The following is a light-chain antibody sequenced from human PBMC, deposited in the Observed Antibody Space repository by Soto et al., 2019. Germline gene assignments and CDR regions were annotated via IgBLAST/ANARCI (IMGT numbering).Light chain of an antibody. J-gene: IGKJ2*01. CDR2: GAS. CDR1: QSVST. CDR3: QQYGSSPPYT. Sequence: ENVLTQSPGTLSLSPGERATLSCRASQSVSTLAWYQQRPGQAPRLLIFGASSRATGIPDRFSGSASGADFTLTISRLEPEDSAVYYCQQYGSSPPYTFGQGTKLEIK. V-gene: IGKV3-20*01.